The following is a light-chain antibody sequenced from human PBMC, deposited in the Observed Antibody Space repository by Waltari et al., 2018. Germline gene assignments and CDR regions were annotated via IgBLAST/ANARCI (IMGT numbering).Light chain of an antibody. Sequence: QSALTQPPSASGSPGQPVTISRTGTSSDVGGDNYVSWYQQHPGKAPKLMIYEVSKRPSGVPDRFSGSKSGNTASLTVSGLQAEDEADYYCSSYAGSNNYVFGTGTKVTVL. CDR2: EVS. CDR3: SSYAGSNNYV. J-gene: IGLJ1*01. V-gene: IGLV2-8*01. CDR1: SSDVGGDNY.